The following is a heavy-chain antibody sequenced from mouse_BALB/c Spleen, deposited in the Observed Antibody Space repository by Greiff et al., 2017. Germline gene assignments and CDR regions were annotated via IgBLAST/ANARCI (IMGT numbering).Heavy chain of an antibody. Sequence: VQLQQSGPSLVKPSQTLSLSCSVTGDSITSGYWNWIRKFPGNKLEYMGYISYSGSTYYNPALNSRISISRATSKNQTYLQLNSVTTEDTATYYCERRNTGAMDYWGQGTSVTVSS. J-gene: IGHJ4*01. V-gene: IGHV3-8*02. CDR3: ERRNTGAMDY. CDR2: ISYSGST. CDR1: GDSITSGY.